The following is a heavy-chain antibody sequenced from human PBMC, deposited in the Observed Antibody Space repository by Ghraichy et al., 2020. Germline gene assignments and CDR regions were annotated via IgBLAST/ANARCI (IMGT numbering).Heavy chain of an antibody. CDR3: AREERSYGMDV. Sequence: GSLRLSCAVSGFIVGTKYMSWVRQAPGKGLEWVSVLYSGGSSYYADSVKGRFIVARDNSKNTLYLQMSGLRPEDTAVYYCAREERSYGMDVWGQGTTVTVSS. D-gene: IGHD1-1*01. V-gene: IGHV3-66*01. J-gene: IGHJ6*02. CDR2: LYSGGSS. CDR1: GFIVGTKY.